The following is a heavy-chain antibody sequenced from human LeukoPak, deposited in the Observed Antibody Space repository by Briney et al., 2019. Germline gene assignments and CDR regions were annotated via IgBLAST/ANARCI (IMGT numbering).Heavy chain of an antibody. CDR1: GFTFSSYS. CDR3: ARGGSYLSAFDI. CDR2: ISSSSSNI. Sequence: PGGPLRLSCAASGFTFSSYSMNWLPQAPGKGLEGVSSISSSSSNIYYADSVKGRLTLYRDNSKHTQYLQMNSRRAEDTAVYYCARGGSYLSAFDIWGQGTMVTVSS. D-gene: IGHD3-16*01. J-gene: IGHJ3*02. V-gene: IGHV3-21*04.